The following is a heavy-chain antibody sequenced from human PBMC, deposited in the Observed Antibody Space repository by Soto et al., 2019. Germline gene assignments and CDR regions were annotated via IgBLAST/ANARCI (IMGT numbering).Heavy chain of an antibody. Sequence: ASVKVSCKASGYTFTSYDINWVRQATGQGLEWMGWMNPNRGNTGYAQKFQGRVTMTRNNSISTAYMELSSLRSEDTAVYYCARDSSGDPYLWGQGTLVTVSS. CDR2: MNPNRGNT. CDR1: GYTFTSYD. J-gene: IGHJ5*02. V-gene: IGHV1-8*01. CDR3: ARDSSGDPYL. D-gene: IGHD4-17*01.